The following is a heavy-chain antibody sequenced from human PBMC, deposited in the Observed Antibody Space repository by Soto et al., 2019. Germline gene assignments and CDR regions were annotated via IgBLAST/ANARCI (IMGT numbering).Heavy chain of an antibody. CDR3: ARAYGSGSYYAYYALDV. CDR1: GFSFTTYW. D-gene: IGHD3-10*01. Sequence: PGESLKISCKASGFSFTTYWIAWVRQMPGKGLEWMGIIYPDDSDSSYSPSFQGQVIISADKSITTAYLQWTSLKASDTAMYYCARAYGSGSYYAYYALDVWGQGTTVTVSS. CDR2: IYPDDSDS. V-gene: IGHV5-51*01. J-gene: IGHJ6*02.